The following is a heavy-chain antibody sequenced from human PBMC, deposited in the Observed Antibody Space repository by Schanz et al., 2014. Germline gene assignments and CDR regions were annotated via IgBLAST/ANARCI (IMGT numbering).Heavy chain of an antibody. CDR1: GYSFTEYF. CDR2: INPNSGGT. V-gene: IGHV1-2*06. J-gene: IGHJ4*01. CDR3: ARGRRSGGIIISVRSRGIDY. D-gene: IGHD3-16*02. Sequence: QVQLVQSGPAVKKPGASMKVSCLASGYSFTEYFLHWVRQAPGQGLEWMGRINPNSGGTNYAQKFQGTVSMTRDPSIGTASMELSRRRSDDTAVYYCARGRRSGGIIISVRSRGIDYW.